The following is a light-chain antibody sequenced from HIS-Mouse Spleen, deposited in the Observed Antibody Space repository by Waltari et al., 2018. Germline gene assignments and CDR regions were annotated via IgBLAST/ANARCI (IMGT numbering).Light chain of an antibody. CDR3: QQYNSWT. CDR1: QSISSW. Sequence: DIQMTQSPSTLPASVGDRVTITCRASQSISSWLAWYQQKPGKAPKLLIYKAASLESGVPSRFSGSGSGTEFTLTISSLQPDDFATYYCQQYNSWTFGQGTKVEIK. CDR2: KAA. V-gene: IGKV1-5*03. J-gene: IGKJ1*01.